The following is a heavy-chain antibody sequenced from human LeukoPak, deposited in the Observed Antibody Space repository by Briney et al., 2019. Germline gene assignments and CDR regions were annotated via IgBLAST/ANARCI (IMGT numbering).Heavy chain of an antibody. CDR3: AKESGVVIIASSFDY. Sequence: AGGSLRLSCAASGFIFSSYGMHWVRQAPGKGLEWVAVISYDGSNKYYADSVKGRFTISRDNSKNTLYLQMNSLRAEDTAVYYCAKESGVVIIASSFDYWGQGTLVTVSS. D-gene: IGHD3-3*01. V-gene: IGHV3-30*18. CDR1: GFIFSSYG. CDR2: ISYDGSNK. J-gene: IGHJ4*02.